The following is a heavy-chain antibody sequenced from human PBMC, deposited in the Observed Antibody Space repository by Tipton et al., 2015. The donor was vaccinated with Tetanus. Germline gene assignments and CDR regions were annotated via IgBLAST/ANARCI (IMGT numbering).Heavy chain of an antibody. Sequence: TLSLTCTVSGGSINTGDFLWTWIRQHPRTGLEWIGYISNRGNSYSNPSLKGRVSLSVDKSASQFSLRLTSVTSADSAVDYCAAESARGNNWFDPWGQGFLVNVSS. CDR2: ISNRGNS. V-gene: IGHV4-31*03. CDR1: GGSINTGDFL. J-gene: IGHJ5*02. CDR3: AAESARGNNWFDP.